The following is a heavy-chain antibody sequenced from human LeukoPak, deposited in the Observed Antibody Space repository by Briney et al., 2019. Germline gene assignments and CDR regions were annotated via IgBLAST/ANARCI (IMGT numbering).Heavy chain of an antibody. CDR2: IGTAGDT. Sequence: GGSLRLSCAASGFTFSSYDMHWVRQATGKGLEWVSAIGTAGDTYYPGSVKGRFTISRENAKNSLYLQMNSLRAGDTAVYYCASPPPQGIEKSFFDYGGQGPLATVSS. CDR1: GFTFSSYD. J-gene: IGHJ4*02. D-gene: IGHD1-26*01. CDR3: ASPPPQGIEKSFFDY. V-gene: IGHV3-13*01.